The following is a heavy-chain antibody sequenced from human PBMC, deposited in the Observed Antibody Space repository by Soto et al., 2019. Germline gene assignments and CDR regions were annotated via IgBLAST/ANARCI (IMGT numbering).Heavy chain of an antibody. CDR1: GFTFSSYP. CDR3: ARDLFRGTPDDFDY. V-gene: IGHV3-30*04. CDR2: IGFDGIIK. D-gene: IGHD3-10*01. Sequence: QVQLVESGGGVVQPGTSLRLSCAASGFTFSSYPFHWVRQAPGKRLEWVAVIGFDGIIKLYADSVKGRFTISRDDSKNTLYLQMNSLRDEDTAVYYCARDLFRGTPDDFDYWGQGTLVTVSS. J-gene: IGHJ4*02.